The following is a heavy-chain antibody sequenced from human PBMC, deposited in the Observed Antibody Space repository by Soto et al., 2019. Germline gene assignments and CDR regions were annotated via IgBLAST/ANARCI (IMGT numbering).Heavy chain of an antibody. V-gene: IGHV2-5*02. CDR1: GFSLSTNRVA. CDR3: AGTPCDSSFYKRVAWYLDF. D-gene: IGHD3-22*01. Sequence: SGPTLVNPTQTLTLTCSFSGFSLSTNRVAVAWIRQPPGKALEFLALKYWDDDRRYSPSLKTRLSITKDTSKNQVVLKMTNMEPADTATYFCAGTPCDSSFYKRVAWYLDFGVSGTLVT. J-gene: IGHJ2*01. CDR2: KYWDDDR.